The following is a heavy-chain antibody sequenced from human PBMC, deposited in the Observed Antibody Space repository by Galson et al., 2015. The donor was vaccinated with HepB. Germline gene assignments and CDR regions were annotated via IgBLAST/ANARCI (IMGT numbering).Heavy chain of an antibody. CDR3: ARVDNDYVWGSYRQGTFDY. V-gene: IGHV3-48*03. CDR2: ISDSGVMI. Sequence: SLRLSCAASGFTFSTYEMMWVRQAPGKGLEWVSYISDSGVMIKHADSVKGRFTISRDNAKNSLHLQMDSLRAADTAVYYCARVDNDYVWGSYRQGTFDYWGQGSLVTVSS. CDR1: GFTFSTYE. J-gene: IGHJ4*02. D-gene: IGHD3-16*02.